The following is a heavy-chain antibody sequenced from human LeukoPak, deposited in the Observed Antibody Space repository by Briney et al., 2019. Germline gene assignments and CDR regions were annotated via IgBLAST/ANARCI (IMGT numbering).Heavy chain of an antibody. D-gene: IGHD3-3*01. Sequence: GGSLRLSCAASGFTFSSYAMSWVRQAPGKGLEWVSAISGSGGSTYYADSVKGRFTISRDNSKNTLYLQMNSLRAEDTAVYYCAKGGTAQTYYDSWSGYENFDYWGQGTLVTVSS. CDR3: AKGGTAQTYYDSWSGYENFDY. CDR2: ISGSGGST. J-gene: IGHJ4*02. CDR1: GFTFSSYA. V-gene: IGHV3-23*01.